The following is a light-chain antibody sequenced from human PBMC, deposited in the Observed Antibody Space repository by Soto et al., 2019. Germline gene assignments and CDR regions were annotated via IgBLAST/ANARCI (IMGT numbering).Light chain of an antibody. CDR3: QQYGSSPLYT. V-gene: IGKV3-20*01. Sequence: EIVLTQSPGTLSLSPGERATLSCRASQSFTSNYLAWYQQKPGQAPRLLIYGASSRATGIPDRFSGSGSGTDFTLTISRLVPEDFAVYYCQQYGSSPLYTFGQGTNLEIK. CDR2: GAS. J-gene: IGKJ2*01. CDR1: QSFTSNY.